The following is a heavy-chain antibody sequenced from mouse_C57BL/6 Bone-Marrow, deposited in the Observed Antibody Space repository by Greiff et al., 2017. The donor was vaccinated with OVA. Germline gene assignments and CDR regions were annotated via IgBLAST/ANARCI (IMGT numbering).Heavy chain of an antibody. CDR1: GYSITSGYD. CDR3: ARDKNYDYGHWYFDV. Sequence: EVKLQESGPGMVKPSQSLSLTCTVTGYSITSGYDWHWIRHFPGNKLEWMGYISYSGSTNYNPSLKSRISITHDTSKNHFFLKLNSVTTEDTATYYCARDKNYDYGHWYFDVWGTGTTVTVSS. J-gene: IGHJ1*03. V-gene: IGHV3-1*01. D-gene: IGHD2-4*01. CDR2: ISYSGST.